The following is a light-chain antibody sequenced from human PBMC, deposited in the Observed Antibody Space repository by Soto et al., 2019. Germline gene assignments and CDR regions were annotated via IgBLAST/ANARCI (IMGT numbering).Light chain of an antibody. CDR2: AAS. CDR1: QGISSY. J-gene: IGKJ1*01. V-gene: IGKV1-8*01. CDR3: QQYGNSPQT. Sequence: AIRMTQSPSSLSASTGDRVTITCRASQGISSYLAWYQQKPGKAPKLLIYAASTLQSGVPSRFSGSGSGTDFTLTISCLQSEDFAVYYCQQYGNSPQTFGQGTKV.